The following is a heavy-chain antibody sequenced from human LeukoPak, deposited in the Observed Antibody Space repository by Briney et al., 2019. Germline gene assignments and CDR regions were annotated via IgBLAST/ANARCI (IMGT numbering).Heavy chain of an antibody. CDR1: GFTVSSNY. J-gene: IGHJ4*02. V-gene: IGHV3-53*01. D-gene: IGHD3-10*01. CDR3: ARDAVLGSGSDN. CDR2: IYSDGST. Sequence: AGSLRLSCAASGFTVSSNYMSWVRQAPGKGLEWVSVIYSDGSTYYADSVKGRFTISRDNSKNTLYLQMNNLRAEDTAVYYCARDAVLGSGSDNWGQGTLVTVSS.